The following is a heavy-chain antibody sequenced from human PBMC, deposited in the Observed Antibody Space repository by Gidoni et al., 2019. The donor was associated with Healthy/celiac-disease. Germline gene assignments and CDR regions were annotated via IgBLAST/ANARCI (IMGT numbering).Heavy chain of an antibody. CDR1: GGTFSSSA. CDR3: ARGYGDYHPTFYYFDY. V-gene: IGHV1-69*01. Sequence: QVQLVQSGAEVKKPGSSVKVSCKASGGTFSSSAISWVRQAPGQGLEWMGGIIPIFGTANYAQKCQGRVTITADESTSTAYMELSSLRSEDTAVYYCARGYGDYHPTFYYFDYWGQGTLVTVSS. D-gene: IGHD4-17*01. J-gene: IGHJ4*02. CDR2: IIPIFGTA.